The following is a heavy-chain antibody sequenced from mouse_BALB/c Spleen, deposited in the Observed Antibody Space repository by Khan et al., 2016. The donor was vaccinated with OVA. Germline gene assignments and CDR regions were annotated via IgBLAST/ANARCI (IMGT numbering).Heavy chain of an antibody. V-gene: IGHV14-3*02. CDR1: GFNIKDTY. CDR3: ARTEIHYYGSYAMDY. CDR2: IDPEFGNT. D-gene: IGHD1-2*01. Sequence: VQLKQSGAELVKPGASVKLSCTASGFNIKDTYIHWVKQRPEQGLEWIGRIDPEFGNTKYAPKFQDKATIIADTSSNTAYLHLSSLTSEDTAVYFCARTEIHYYGSYAMDYWGQGTSVTVSS. J-gene: IGHJ4*01.